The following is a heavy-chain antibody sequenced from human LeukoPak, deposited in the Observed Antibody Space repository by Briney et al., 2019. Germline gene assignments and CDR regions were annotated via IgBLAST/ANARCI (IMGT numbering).Heavy chain of an antibody. CDR3: AKEGGSSWYYYYYGMDV. CDR1: GFTFNNYA. V-gene: IGHV3-23*01. CDR2: ISGSGGST. J-gene: IGHJ6*02. D-gene: IGHD6-13*01. Sequence: GGSLRPSCAASGFTFNNYAMSWVRQAPGKGLEWVSAISGSGGSTYYADSVKGRFTISRDNSKNTLYLQMNSLRAEDTAVYYCAKEGGSSWYYYYYGMDVWGQGTTVTVSS.